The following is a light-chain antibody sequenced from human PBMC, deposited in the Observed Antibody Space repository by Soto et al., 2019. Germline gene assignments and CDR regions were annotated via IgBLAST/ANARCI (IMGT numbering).Light chain of an antibody. Sequence: EIMMSQPPATLSVSPGERATLSCRASQRVSSNLAWYQQKPGQAPRLLIYGASSRATGIPERFSGSGSGTEFTLTISRLQSEDFAVYYCQQYNNWPQTFGQGTKVDIK. CDR3: QQYNNWPQT. J-gene: IGKJ1*01. V-gene: IGKV3-15*01. CDR1: QRVSSN. CDR2: GAS.